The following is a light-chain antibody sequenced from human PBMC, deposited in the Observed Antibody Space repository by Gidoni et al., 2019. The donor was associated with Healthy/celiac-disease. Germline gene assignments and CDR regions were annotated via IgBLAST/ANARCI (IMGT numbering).Light chain of an antibody. CDR2: AAS. CDR1: QSISSY. J-gene: IGKJ2*04. CDR3: QQSYSTPRS. Sequence: DIQMTRSPSSLSASVGDRVTITCRASQSISSYLNWYQQKPGKAPKLLIYAASSLQSGVPSRFSGSGSATDFTLTISSLQPEDFATYYCQQSYSTPRSFGQGTKLEIK. V-gene: IGKV1-39*01.